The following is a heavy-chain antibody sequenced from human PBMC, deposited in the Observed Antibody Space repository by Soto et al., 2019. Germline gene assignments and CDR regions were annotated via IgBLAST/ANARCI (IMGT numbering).Heavy chain of an antibody. D-gene: IGHD6-13*01. Sequence: SVKVSCKASGCTFSSYAISWVRQAPGQGLEWMGGIIPIFGTANYAQKFQGRVTITADESTSTAYMELSSLRSEDTAVYYCARGVGSSWAHYYYYGMDVWGQGTTVTVSS. J-gene: IGHJ6*02. CDR1: GCTFSSYA. CDR3: ARGVGSSWAHYYYYGMDV. V-gene: IGHV1-69*13. CDR2: IIPIFGTA.